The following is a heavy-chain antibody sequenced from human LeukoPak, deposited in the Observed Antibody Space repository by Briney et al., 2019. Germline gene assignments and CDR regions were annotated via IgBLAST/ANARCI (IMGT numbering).Heavy chain of an antibody. Sequence: PGRSLRLSCAASGFTFSSYGMHWVRQAPGKGLEWVAVISYDGSNKYYADSVKGRFTISRDNSKNTLYLQMNSLRAEDTAVYYCAKGNVVVPAAIPVGLDYWGQGTLVTVSS. D-gene: IGHD2-2*02. CDR3: AKGNVVVPAAIPVGLDY. J-gene: IGHJ4*02. CDR2: ISYDGSNK. V-gene: IGHV3-30*18. CDR1: GFTFSSYG.